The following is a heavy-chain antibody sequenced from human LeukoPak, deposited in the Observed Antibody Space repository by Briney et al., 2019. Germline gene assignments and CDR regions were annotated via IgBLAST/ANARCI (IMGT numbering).Heavy chain of an antibody. Sequence: GESLKISCKTSGYSFTNYWIGWVRQMPGKGLEWMGIIYPGDSDTQYSPSFQGQVTISVDESISTAYLQWSSLKASDTATYYCARHEVGGDSSSGYEFYYYMDVWGKGPRSPSP. V-gene: IGHV5-51*01. D-gene: IGHD3-3*01. CDR1: GYSFTNYW. J-gene: IGHJ6*03. CDR3: ARHEVGGDSSSGYEFYYYMDV. CDR2: IYPGDSDT.